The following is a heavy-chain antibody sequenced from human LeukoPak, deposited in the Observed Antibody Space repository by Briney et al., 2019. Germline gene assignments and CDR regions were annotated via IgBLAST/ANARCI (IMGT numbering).Heavy chain of an antibody. J-gene: IGHJ4*02. CDR1: GGSFSGYY. CDR3: ARGQKYYYDSSGYGPNDY. Sequence: ASETLSLTCAVYGGSFSGYYWSWIRQPPGKGLEWMGEINHSGSTKYNPSLKSRVTISIDTSKNQFSPKVSSVTAAVTAVYYCARGQKYYYDSSGYGPNDYWGQGTLVTVSS. CDR2: INHSGST. V-gene: IGHV4-34*01. D-gene: IGHD3-22*01.